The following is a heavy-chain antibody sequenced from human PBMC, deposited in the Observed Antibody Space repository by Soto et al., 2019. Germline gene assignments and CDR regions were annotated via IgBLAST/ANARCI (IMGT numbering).Heavy chain of an antibody. CDR3: AKENGYSSSWFEFDY. D-gene: IGHD6-13*01. CDR1: GFTFSSYG. J-gene: IGHJ4*02. CDR2: IRYDGSSK. Sequence: GGSLRLSCAASGFTFSSYGMHWVRQAPGKGLEWVAAIRYDGSSKYYADSVKGRFTISRDNSKNTLYLQMNSLRAEDTAVYYCAKENGYSSSWFEFDYWGQGTLVTVSS. V-gene: IGHV3-33*06.